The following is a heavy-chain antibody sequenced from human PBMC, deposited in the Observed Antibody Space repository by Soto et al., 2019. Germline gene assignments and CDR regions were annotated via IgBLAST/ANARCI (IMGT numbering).Heavy chain of an antibody. CDR1: GGSFNGHS. J-gene: IGHJ5*01. CDR2: INHSGRV. V-gene: IGHV4-34*01. D-gene: IGHD3-22*01. CDR3: STRAYDTNGYYRFDP. Sequence: SETLSLTCAVYGGSFNGHSWTWIRQSPGKGLEWIGDINHSGRVNYSPSLKSRVTISLDTSKNRFSLTLSAVTAADTAMYYCSTRAYDTNGYYRFDPWGQGTLVTVSS.